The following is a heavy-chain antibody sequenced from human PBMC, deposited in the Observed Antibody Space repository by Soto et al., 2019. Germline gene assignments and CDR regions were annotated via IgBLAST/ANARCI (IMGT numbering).Heavy chain of an antibody. V-gene: IGHV1-3*01. CDR3: AYGPGGWSGGSYFPL. CDR2: INAGNGNT. Sequence: QVQLVQSGAEVKKPGASVKVSCKASGYTFTSYAMHWVRQAPGQRLEWMGWINAGNGNTKYSQKFQGRVTITRDTSASTAYMELSSLRSEDTAVYYCAYGPGGWSGGSYFPLWGQGTLVTVSS. D-gene: IGHD1-26*01. CDR1: GYTFTSYA. J-gene: IGHJ4*02.